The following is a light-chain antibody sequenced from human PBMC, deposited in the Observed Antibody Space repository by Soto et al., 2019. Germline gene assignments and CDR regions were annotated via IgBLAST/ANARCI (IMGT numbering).Light chain of an antibody. CDR1: KNNLGSYDL. Sequence: QSVLTQPASVSGSPGQSITVSCTGTKNNLGSYDLVSWYQKYPDKAPTLLIYEVTNRPSGISDRFSGSKSGFTASLTISGLRAEDEDDYYCCSLEGSNALVVFGGGTKLTVL. J-gene: IGLJ2*01. CDR3: CSLEGSNALVV. V-gene: IGLV2-23*02. CDR2: EVT.